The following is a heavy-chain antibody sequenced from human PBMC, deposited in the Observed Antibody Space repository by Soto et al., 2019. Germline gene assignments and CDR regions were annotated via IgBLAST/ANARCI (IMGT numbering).Heavy chain of an antibody. CDR2: IIPIFGTA. CDR3: ARCDSNSGYFDY. J-gene: IGHJ4*02. V-gene: IGHV1-69*01. CDR1: GGTFSRHA. D-gene: IGHD1-1*01. Sequence: QVQLVQSGAEVRKPGSSVKVSCKASGGTFSRHAISWVRQAPGQGLEWMGGIIPIFGTANHAQKFQGRVTIIADESTSTVYMELSSLRSEDTAVYYCARCDSNSGYFDYWGQGTLVTVSS.